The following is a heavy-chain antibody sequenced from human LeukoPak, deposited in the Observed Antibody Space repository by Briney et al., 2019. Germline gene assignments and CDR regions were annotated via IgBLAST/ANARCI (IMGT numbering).Heavy chain of an antibody. Sequence: ASVKVFCKASGYTFTSYGISWVRQAPGQGLEWMGWISAYNGNTNYAQKLQGRVTMTTDTSTSTAYMELRSLRSDDTAVYYCATDIAAAGTGFVDYWGQGTLVTVSS. CDR3: ATDIAAAGTGFVDY. D-gene: IGHD6-13*01. CDR2: ISAYNGNT. J-gene: IGHJ4*02. V-gene: IGHV1-18*01. CDR1: GYTFTSYG.